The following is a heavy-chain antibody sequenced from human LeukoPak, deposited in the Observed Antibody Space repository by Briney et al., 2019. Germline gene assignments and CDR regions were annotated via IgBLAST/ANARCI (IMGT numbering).Heavy chain of an antibody. CDR2: ISGNNRNT. V-gene: IGHV3-23*01. D-gene: IGHD2-2*01. J-gene: IGHJ4*02. CDR1: GFTFTSYA. CDR3: AKDMYSTNYYGR. Sequence: PGGSLRLSCTASGFTFTSYAMTWVRQAPGKGLEWVSTISGNNRNTYYADSVKGRFTISRDNSKSTVYLQMHSLRGEDTAKYYCAKDMYSTNYYGRWGRGTLVTVSS.